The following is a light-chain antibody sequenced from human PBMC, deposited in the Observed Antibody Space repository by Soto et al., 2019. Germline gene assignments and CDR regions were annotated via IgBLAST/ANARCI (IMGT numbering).Light chain of an antibody. V-gene: IGLV8-61*01. CDR3: VLYMGLGISV. J-gene: IGLJ2*01. CDR1: SGSVSTNYY. Sequence: QTVVTQEPSFSVSPGGTVTFTCGLSSGSVSTNYYPSWYQQTPGQAPRTLIYNTNSRSSGVPDRFSGSILGNKAALTITGAQADDESHYYCVLYMGLGISVFGGGTKLTVL. CDR2: NTN.